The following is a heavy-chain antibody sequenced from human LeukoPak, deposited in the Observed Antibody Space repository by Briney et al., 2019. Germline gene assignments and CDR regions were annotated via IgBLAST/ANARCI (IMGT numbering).Heavy chain of an antibody. CDR3: ARDLYRGYRRDLNYYGMDV. CDR2: INPNSGGT. CDR1: GYTFTGSY. J-gene: IGHJ6*02. V-gene: IGHV1-2*02. D-gene: IGHD5-18*01. Sequence: GASVKVSCKASGYTFTGSYMHWVRQAPGQGVEWMGWINPNSGGTNYVQKFQGRVTMTRDTSISTAYMELSRLRSDDTVVYYCARDLYRGYRRDLNYYGMDVWGQGTTVTVSS.